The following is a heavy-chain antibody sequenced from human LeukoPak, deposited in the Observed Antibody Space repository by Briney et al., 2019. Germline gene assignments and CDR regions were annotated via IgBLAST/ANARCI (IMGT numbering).Heavy chain of an antibody. CDR2: IIPIFGTA. CDR3: ASGNSSGYSYPYYYGMDG. CDR1: GGTFSSYA. V-gene: IGHV1-69*13. J-gene: IGHJ6*04. D-gene: IGHD3-22*01. Sequence: SVKVSCKASGGTFSSYAISWVRQAPGQGLEWMGGIIPIFGTANYAQKFQGRVTITADESTSTAYMELSSLRSEDTAVYYCASGNSSGYSYPYYYGMDGWGNDTTVTVSS.